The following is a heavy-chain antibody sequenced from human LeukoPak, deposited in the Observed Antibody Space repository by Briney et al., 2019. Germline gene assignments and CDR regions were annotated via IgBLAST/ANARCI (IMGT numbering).Heavy chain of an antibody. V-gene: IGHV1-18*01. Sequence: ASVKVSCKASGYTFTSYGISWVRQAPGQGLEWIGWISAYNGNTNYAQKLEGRVTMATDTSTSTAYMELRRLRSDDTAVYYCARDEGYYSSGKITQSPPLDYWGQGTLVTVSS. D-gene: IGHD3-10*01. J-gene: IGHJ4*02. CDR2: ISAYNGNT. CDR3: ARDEGYYSSGKITQSPPLDY. CDR1: GYTFTSYG.